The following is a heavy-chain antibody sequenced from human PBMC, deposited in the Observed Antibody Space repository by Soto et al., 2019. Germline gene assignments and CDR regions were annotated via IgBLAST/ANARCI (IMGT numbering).Heavy chain of an antibody. D-gene: IGHD1-26*01. CDR2: IKRDGSET. V-gene: IGHV3-7*01. Sequence: EVQLVDSGGDFVQPGGCLRLSCAASGCTVSSYWMGGVRQAPGKGLEWVANIKRDGSETYYVDSVKGRFTIARDNDRNLLSLQMDSLRAEDTAIYYCAIVLSWGWFGPWGQGTLVTVSS. J-gene: IGHJ5*02. CDR3: AIVLSWGWFGP. CDR1: GCTVSSYW.